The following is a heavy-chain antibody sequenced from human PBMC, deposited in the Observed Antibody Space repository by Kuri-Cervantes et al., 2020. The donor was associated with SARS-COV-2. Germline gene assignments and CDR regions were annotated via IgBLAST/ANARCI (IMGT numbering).Heavy chain of an antibody. CDR3: ARPETAYYVGY. Sequence: KVSCKASGYSFTSYWIGWVRQMPGKGLEWMGIIYPGDSDTRYSPSFQGQVTISADKSISTAYLQWSSLKASDTAMYYCARPETAYYVGYWGQGTLVTVSS. V-gene: IGHV5-51*01. J-gene: IGHJ4*02. D-gene: IGHD3-10*02. CDR2: IYPGDSDT. CDR1: GYSFTSYW.